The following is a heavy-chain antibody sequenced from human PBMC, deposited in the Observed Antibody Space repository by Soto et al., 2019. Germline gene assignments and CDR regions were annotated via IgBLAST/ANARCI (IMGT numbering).Heavy chain of an antibody. CDR2: ISDTGDGT. D-gene: IGHD2-2*01. CDR1: FSSYA. Sequence: FSSYAMSWVRQAPGKGPEWVAVISDTGDGTYYADSVKGRFTIYRDNSKNTLYLQMNSLRAEDTGVYYCAKDAGGGPYSTAWYEFDCWGQGTQVTVSS. J-gene: IGHJ4*02. V-gene: IGHV3-23*01. CDR3: AKDAGGGPYSTAWYEFDC.